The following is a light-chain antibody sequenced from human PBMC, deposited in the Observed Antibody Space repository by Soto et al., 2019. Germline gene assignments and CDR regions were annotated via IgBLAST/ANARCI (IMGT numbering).Light chain of an antibody. CDR1: SSDVGGYNS. CDR2: DVS. Sequence: QSVLTQPPSASGSPGQSVTISCTGTSSDVGGYNSVSWYQQHPGKAPKLMIYDVSKRPSGVPDRFSGSKSGNTASLTVSGLQAEDEADYYCSSYAGTHIVFGTGTTVTV. V-gene: IGLV2-8*01. J-gene: IGLJ1*01. CDR3: SSYAGTHIV.